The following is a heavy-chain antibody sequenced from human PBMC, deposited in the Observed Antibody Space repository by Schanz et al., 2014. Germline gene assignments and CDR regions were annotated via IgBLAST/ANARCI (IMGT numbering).Heavy chain of an antibody. CDR2: ISGSGGST. Sequence: EVQLVESGGGVVQPGRSLRLSCAASGFTLSNYAMSWVRQAPGKGLEWVSAISGSGGSTYYADSVKGRFTISRDNSKNTLYLQMNSLRAEDTAVYYCAKGRFGELSAFDIWGQGTMVTVSS. V-gene: IGHV3-23*04. J-gene: IGHJ3*02. CDR3: AKGRFGELSAFDI. CDR1: GFTLSNYA. D-gene: IGHD3-10*01.